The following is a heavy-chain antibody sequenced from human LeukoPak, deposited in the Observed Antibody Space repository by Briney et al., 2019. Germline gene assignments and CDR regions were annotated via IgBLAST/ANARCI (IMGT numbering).Heavy chain of an antibody. CDR1: GFTFSSYA. CDR2: ISGSGGST. D-gene: IGHD3-22*01. CDR3: AKIYYYDSSGYFKPFSYFDY. V-gene: IGHV3-23*01. Sequence: GGSLRLSCAASGFTFSSYAMSWVRQAPGKGLEWVSAISGSGGSTYYADSVKGRFTISRDNSKNTLYLQMNSLRAEDTAVYYCAKIYYYDSSGYFKPFSYFDYWGQATLVTVSS. J-gene: IGHJ4*02.